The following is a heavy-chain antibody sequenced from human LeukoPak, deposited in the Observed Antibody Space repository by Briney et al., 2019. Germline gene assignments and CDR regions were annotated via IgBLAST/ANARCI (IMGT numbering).Heavy chain of an antibody. CDR1: GGIFSRYA. CDR2: IIPLFGTA. Sequence: SVKVSCKASGGIFSRYATSWVRQAPGQGLEWMGGIIPLFGTANYAQRFQGRVTITADESTRTAYMELSSLRSEDTAIYYCAREWDFDSSGFYYYYWGQGTLVTVSS. V-gene: IGHV1-69*13. D-gene: IGHD3-22*01. CDR3: AREWDFDSSGFYYYY. J-gene: IGHJ4*02.